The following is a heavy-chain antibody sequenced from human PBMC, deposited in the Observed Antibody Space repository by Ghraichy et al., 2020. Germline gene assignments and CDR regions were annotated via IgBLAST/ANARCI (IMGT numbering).Heavy chain of an antibody. CDR2: IYYSGST. J-gene: IGHJ6*02. V-gene: IGHV4-59*08. CDR3: ARLSSYDFWSGSAYYYGMDV. D-gene: IGHD3-3*01. CDR1: GGSISSYY. Sequence: SETLSLTCTVSGGSISSYYWSWIRQPPGKGLEWIGYIYYSGSTNCNPSLKSRVTISVDTSKNQFSLKLSSVTAADTAVYYCARLSSYDFWSGSAYYYGMDVWGQGTTVTVSS.